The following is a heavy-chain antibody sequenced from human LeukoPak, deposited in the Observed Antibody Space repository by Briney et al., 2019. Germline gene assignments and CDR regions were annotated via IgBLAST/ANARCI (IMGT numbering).Heavy chain of an antibody. V-gene: IGHV4-4*02. J-gene: IGHJ6*03. D-gene: IGHD4-17*01. CDR1: GGSISSSNW. CDR2: IYHSGST. Sequence: PSGTLSLTCAVSGGSISSSNWRSWVRQPPGKGLEWIGEIYHSGSTNYNPSLKSRVTISVDTSKNQFSLKLSSVTAADTAVYYCARSYGDYVPYYYYMDVWGKGTTVTISS. CDR3: ARSYGDYVPYYYYMDV.